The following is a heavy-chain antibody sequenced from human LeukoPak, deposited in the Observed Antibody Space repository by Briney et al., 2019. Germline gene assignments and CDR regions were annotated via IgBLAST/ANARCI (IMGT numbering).Heavy chain of an antibody. V-gene: IGHV3-30*03. CDR2: ISYDGSNK. CDR3: ARDSSMLRGPLVIYYFDF. J-gene: IGHJ4*02. D-gene: IGHD3-10*01. CDR1: GFTFSSYG. Sequence: GGSLRLSCAASGFTFSSYGMHWVRQAPGKGLEWVAVISYDGSNKYYADSVKGRFTISRDNSKNTLYLQMNSLRVEDTAVYYCARDSSMLRGPLVIYYFDFWGQGTLVTVSS.